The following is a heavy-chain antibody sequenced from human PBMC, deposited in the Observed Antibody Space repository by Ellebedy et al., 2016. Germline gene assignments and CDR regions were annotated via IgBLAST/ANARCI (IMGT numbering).Heavy chain of an antibody. CDR2: IYYSGYT. CDR3: ARAGDHASAGNF. Sequence: SWIRQPPGKGLEWIGYIYYSGYTYYNPSLKSRVNISLATSKNQFSLKLSSVTAADTAVYYCARAGDHASAGNFWGQGTLVTVSS. D-gene: IGHD3-10*01. J-gene: IGHJ4*02. V-gene: IGHV4-31*02.